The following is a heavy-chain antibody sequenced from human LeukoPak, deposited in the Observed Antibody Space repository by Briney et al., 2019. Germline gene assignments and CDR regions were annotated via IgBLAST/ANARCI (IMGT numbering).Heavy chain of an antibody. CDR3: ARPYCSGGSCYRGAFDI. CDR2: IYYSGNT. CDR1: GGPISTHY. V-gene: IGHV4-59*11. D-gene: IGHD2-15*01. J-gene: IGHJ3*02. Sequence: SETLSLTCTVSGGPISTHYWSWLRQPPGKGLEWIGYIYYSGNTNYNPSLKSRLTISVDTSNNQFSLKLSSVTAADAAMYYCARPYCSGGSCYRGAFDIWGQGTMVTVSS.